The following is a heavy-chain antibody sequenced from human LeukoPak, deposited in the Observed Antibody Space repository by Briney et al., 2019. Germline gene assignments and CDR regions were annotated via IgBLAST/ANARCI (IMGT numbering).Heavy chain of an antibody. V-gene: IGHV3-7*01. CDR2: INLHGSVI. CDR1: GFTFSGYW. D-gene: IGHD1-14*01. Sequence: PGGSLRLSCAASGFTFSGYWMSWIRQAPGKGLEWVANINLHGSVIHYVDSVKGRFTISRDNAKNSLYLQMNSLRAEDTAVYYCASLGITGTTGYFDYWGQGTLVTVSS. CDR3: ASLGITGTTGYFDY. J-gene: IGHJ4*02.